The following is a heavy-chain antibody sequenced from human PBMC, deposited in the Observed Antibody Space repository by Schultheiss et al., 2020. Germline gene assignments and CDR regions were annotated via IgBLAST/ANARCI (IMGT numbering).Heavy chain of an antibody. CDR3: ARAGSGWSARYFQH. CDR2: INHSGST. J-gene: IGHJ1*01. Sequence: SETLSLTCAVYGGSFSGYYWSWIRQPPGKGLEWIGEINHSGSTDYNPSLKSQVAISLDTSNNQFSLNLNSVTAADTAVYYCARAGSGWSARYFQHWGQGTLVTVSS. CDR1: GGSFSGYY. V-gene: IGHV4-34*01. D-gene: IGHD6-19*01.